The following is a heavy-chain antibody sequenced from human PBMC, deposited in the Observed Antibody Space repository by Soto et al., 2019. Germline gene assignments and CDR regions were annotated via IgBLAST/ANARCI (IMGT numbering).Heavy chain of an antibody. D-gene: IGHD1-26*01. CDR1: GGSISSYD. J-gene: IGHJ4*02. CDR3: ARRYGGNFDY. CDR2: IYYSGST. V-gene: IGHV4-59*08. Sequence: SETLSLTCTVSGGSISSYDLSLIRQPPGKGLEWIGYIYYSGSTNYNPSLKSRVTISVDTSKNQFSLKLSSVTAADTAVYYCARRYGGNFDYWGQGTLVTVSS.